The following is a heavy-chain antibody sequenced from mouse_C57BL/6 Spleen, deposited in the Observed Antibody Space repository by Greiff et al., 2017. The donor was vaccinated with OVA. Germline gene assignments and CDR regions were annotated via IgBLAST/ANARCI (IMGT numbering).Heavy chain of an antibody. J-gene: IGHJ1*03. CDR1: GFNIKDYY. CDR3: AREYGSSYWYFDV. CDR2: IDPEDGET. V-gene: IGHV14-2*01. Sequence: VQLKESGAELVKPGASVKLSCTASGFNIKDYYMHWVKQRTEQGLEWIGRIDPEDGETKYAPKFQGKATITADTSSNTAYLQLSSLTSEDTAVYYCAREYGSSYWYFDVWGTGTTVTVSS. D-gene: IGHD1-1*01.